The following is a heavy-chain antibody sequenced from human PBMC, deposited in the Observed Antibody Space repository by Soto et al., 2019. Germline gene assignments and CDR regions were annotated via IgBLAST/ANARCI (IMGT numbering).Heavy chain of an antibody. CDR3: ARQIDPFDY. Sequence: GESLKISCKASGYTFASYWIAWVRQMPGKGLEYMGIIYPGDSDTRYSPSFQGQVTMSVDKSISTAYLQWSSLKASDTAMYYCARQIDPFDYWGQGTLVTVSS. CDR1: GYTFASYW. J-gene: IGHJ4*02. CDR2: IYPGDSDT. V-gene: IGHV5-51*01.